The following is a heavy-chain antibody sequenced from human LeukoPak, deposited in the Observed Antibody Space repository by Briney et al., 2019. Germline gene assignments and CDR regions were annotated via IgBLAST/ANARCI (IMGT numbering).Heavy chain of an antibody. J-gene: IGHJ4*02. V-gene: IGHV1-18*01. D-gene: IGHD3-22*01. CDR3: ARDSQYYYDSSGPTPRVDY. CDR1: GYTFTSYG. CDR2: ISAYSGNT. Sequence: AASVKVSCKASGYTFTSYGISWVRQAPGQGLEWMGWISAYSGNTNYAQKLQGRVTMTTDTSTSTAYMELRSLRSDDTAVYYCARDSQYYYDSSGPTPRVDYWGQGTLVTVSS.